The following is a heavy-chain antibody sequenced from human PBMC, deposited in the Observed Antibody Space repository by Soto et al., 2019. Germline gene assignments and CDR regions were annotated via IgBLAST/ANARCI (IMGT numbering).Heavy chain of an antibody. CDR2: ISAYNGNT. V-gene: IGHV1-18*01. D-gene: IGHD4-17*01. CDR3: ARHETLNGDYDY. CDR1: GYTFTSYG. Sequence: ASVKVSFKASGYTFTSYGISCVRQAPGQGLERMGWISAYNGNTNYAQKLQGRVAMTTDTSTSTAYMELRSLRSDDTAVYYCARHETLNGDYDYWGQGTLVTVS. J-gene: IGHJ4*02.